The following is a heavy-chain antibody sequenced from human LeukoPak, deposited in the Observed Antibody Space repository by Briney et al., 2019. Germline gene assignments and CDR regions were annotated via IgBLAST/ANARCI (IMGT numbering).Heavy chain of an antibody. V-gene: IGHV4-34*01. CDR3: ARGVRVVVPAAGFYYYYGMDV. CDR2: SNHSGST. J-gene: IGHJ6*02. CDR1: GGSFSGYY. D-gene: IGHD2-2*01. Sequence: SETLSLTCAVYGGSFSGYYWSRIRQPPGKGLEWSGDSNHSGSTNYNPSLKSRVTISVDTSKNQFSLKLSSVTAADTAVYYCARGVRVVVPAAGFYYYYGMDVWGQGTTVTVSS.